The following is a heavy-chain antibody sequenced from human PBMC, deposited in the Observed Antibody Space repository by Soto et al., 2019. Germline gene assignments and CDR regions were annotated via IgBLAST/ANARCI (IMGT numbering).Heavy chain of an antibody. D-gene: IGHD6-13*01. CDR1: GASMNSYH. CDR3: ARDQGVAAAGITWFDP. J-gene: IGHJ5*02. CDR2: IHSSGST. V-gene: IGHV4-4*07. Sequence: TLSLTCTVSGASMNSYHWSWIRQPAGKGLEWIGHIHSSGSTNYNPSLKSRVTMSVDTSKNQFSLRLMSLTAADTAVYYCARDQGVAAAGITWFDPWGQGSLVTVSS.